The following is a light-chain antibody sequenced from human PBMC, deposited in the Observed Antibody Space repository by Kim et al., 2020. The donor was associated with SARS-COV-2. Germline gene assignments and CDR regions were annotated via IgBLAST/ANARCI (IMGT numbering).Light chain of an antibody. CDR3: QQYGGSPLYT. V-gene: IGKV3-20*01. Sequence: SPGERATLSCRASQSISTKYLAWYQQKPGQAPRLLIYGASIRATGIPDRFIGSGSGTDFTLTIIRLEPEDSAVYYCQQYGGSPLYTFGQGTKLEI. J-gene: IGKJ2*01. CDR2: GAS. CDR1: QSISTKY.